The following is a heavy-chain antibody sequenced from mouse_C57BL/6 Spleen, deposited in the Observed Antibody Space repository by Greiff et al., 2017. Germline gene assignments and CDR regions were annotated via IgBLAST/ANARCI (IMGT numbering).Heavy chain of an antibody. D-gene: IGHD2-3*01. CDR1: GFTFSSYA. CDR2: ISSGGDYI. Sequence: EVMLVESGEGLVKPGGSLKLSCAASGFTFSSYAMSWVRQTPEKRLEWVAYISSGGDYIYYADTVKGRFTISRDNARNTLYLQMSSLKSEDTAMYYCTREGWLLHWYFDVWGTGTTVTVSS. CDR3: TREGWLLHWYFDV. V-gene: IGHV5-9-1*02. J-gene: IGHJ1*03.